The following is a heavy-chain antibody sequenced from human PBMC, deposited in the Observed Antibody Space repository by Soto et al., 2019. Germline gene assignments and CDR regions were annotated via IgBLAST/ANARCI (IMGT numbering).Heavy chain of an antibody. CDR3: ARQGYGSGSNLYGMDV. Sequence: PSETLSLPCTVSGGSISSSSYYWGCIRQTPGKGREWIGIIYYSGSTYYTPSLKSRVTISVDTSKNEFSLKLSYVTAADTKVYYCARQGYGSGSNLYGMDVWGQGTTVTVSS. V-gene: IGHV4-39*01. CDR1: GGSISSSSYY. CDR2: IYYSGST. J-gene: IGHJ6*02. D-gene: IGHD3-10*01.